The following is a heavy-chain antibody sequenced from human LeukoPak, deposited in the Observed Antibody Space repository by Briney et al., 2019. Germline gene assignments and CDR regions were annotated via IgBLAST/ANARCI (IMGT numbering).Heavy chain of an antibody. CDR2: IYYSGST. J-gene: IGHJ4*02. V-gene: IGHV4-39*07. Sequence: PSETLSLTCTVSGGSISSRSFYWGWIRQPPGKGLEWIGSIYYSGSTYYNPSLKSRVTISVDTSKNQFSLRLSSVTAADTAVYFCARNYYDTKKPWDWGQGTLVTVSS. D-gene: IGHD3-22*01. CDR3: ARNYYDTKKPWD. CDR1: GGSISSRSFY.